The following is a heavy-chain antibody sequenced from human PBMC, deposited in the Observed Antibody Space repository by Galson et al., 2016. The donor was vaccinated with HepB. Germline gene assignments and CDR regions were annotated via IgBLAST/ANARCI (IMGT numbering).Heavy chain of an antibody. CDR2: INGDGSST. J-gene: IGHJ4*02. V-gene: IGHV3-74*01. CDR1: GFTSSSYW. Sequence: SLRLSCAASGFTSSSYWMNWFRQAPGKEMVWVSRINGDGSSTTYADSVKGRFTISRDNAKNTLYLQMSSLRAEDTAAYYCARGHSANSFILDYWGQGTLVTVSS. D-gene: IGHD4/OR15-4a*01. CDR3: ARGHSANSFILDY.